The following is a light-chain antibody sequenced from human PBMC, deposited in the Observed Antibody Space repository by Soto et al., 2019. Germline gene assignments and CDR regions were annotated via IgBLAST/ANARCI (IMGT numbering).Light chain of an antibody. V-gene: IGKV1-5*01. CDR3: QQYDTYYT. J-gene: IGKJ2*01. Sequence: DIQLTQSTSTLSASVVDRATISCRASQTISNWLAWYQQRPGKAPTLLIYDVSRLESGVPSRFSGSGSGTEFTLTINSLQPDDFATYYCQQYDTYYTFGQGTKVDIK. CDR2: DVS. CDR1: QTISNW.